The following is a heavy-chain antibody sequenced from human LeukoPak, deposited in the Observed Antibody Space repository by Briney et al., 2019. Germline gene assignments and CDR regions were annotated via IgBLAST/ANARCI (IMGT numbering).Heavy chain of an antibody. J-gene: IGHJ4*02. D-gene: IGHD3-3*01. CDR3: ARVPSRFWSGYTTFDY. Sequence: PSETLSLTCTVSGGSISSYHWSWIRQPPGKGLEWIGYIYYRGSTNYNPSLKSRVTISVDTSKNQFSLKLSSVTAADTAVYYCARVPSRFWSGYTTFDYWGQGTLVTVSS. CDR1: GGSISSYH. CDR2: IYYRGST. V-gene: IGHV4-59*01.